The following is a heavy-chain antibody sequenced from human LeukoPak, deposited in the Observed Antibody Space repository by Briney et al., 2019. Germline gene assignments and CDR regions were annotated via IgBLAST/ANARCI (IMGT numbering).Heavy chain of an antibody. CDR2: ISGSGGST. J-gene: IGHJ5*02. D-gene: IGHD6-13*01. CDR1: GFTFSSYS. CDR3: AKGLAAAGTPEGWFDP. V-gene: IGHV3-23*01. Sequence: GGSLRLSCAASGFTFSSYSMNWVRQAPGKGLEWVSAISGSGGSTYYADSVKGRFTISRDNSKNTLYLQMNSLRAEDTAVYYCAKGLAAAGTPEGWFDPWGQGTLVTVSS.